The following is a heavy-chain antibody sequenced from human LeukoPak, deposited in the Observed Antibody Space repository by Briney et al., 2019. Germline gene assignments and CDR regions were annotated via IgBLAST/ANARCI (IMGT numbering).Heavy chain of an antibody. CDR1: GFTFSTYG. CDR3: ARDIYDSSGYYYGVSDY. CDR2: IWYDGSNK. D-gene: IGHD3-22*01. Sequence: GGSLRLSCAASGFTFSTYGMHWVRQAPGKGLEWVAFIWYDGSNKYYADSVKGQFTISRDNSKNTLYLQMNSLRAEDTAVYYCARDIYDSSGYYYGVSDYWGQGALVTVSS. V-gene: IGHV3-33*01. J-gene: IGHJ4*02.